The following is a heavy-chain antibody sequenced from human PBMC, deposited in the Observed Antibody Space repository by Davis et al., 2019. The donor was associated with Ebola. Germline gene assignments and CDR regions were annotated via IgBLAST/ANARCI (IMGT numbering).Heavy chain of an antibody. CDR3: ASFLVQGVIPPYNWFDP. Sequence: GESLKISCAASGFTFSSYSMNWVRQAPGKGLEWVSYSSSSSSTIYYADSVKGRFTISRDNAKNSLYLQMNSLRDEDTAVYYCASFLVQGVIPPYNWFDPWGQGTLVTVPS. CDR1: GFTFSSYS. CDR2: SSSSSSTI. D-gene: IGHD3-10*01. V-gene: IGHV3-48*02. J-gene: IGHJ5*02.